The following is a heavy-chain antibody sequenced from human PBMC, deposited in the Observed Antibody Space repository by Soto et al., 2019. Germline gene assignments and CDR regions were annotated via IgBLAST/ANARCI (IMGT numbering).Heavy chain of an antibody. V-gene: IGHV3-21*01. Sequence: EVQLVESGGGLVKPGGSLRLSCAASGFTFNLYSMNWVRQSPGKGLEWVSSISSDSADIYYADSVKGRFSISRDSSKNALYLQMNRLRTEDTAVYYCPSGGNEYSSSLTIDFDYWGQGSLVTVSS. J-gene: IGHJ4*02. CDR1: GFTFNLYS. CDR3: PSGGNEYSSSLTIDFDY. D-gene: IGHD6-6*01. CDR2: ISSDSADI.